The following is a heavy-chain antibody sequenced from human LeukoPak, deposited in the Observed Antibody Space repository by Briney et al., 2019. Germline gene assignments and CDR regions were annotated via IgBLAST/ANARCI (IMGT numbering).Heavy chain of an antibody. J-gene: IGHJ4*02. Sequence: ASVKVSCKASGYTFTSYGISWVRQAPGQGLEWMGWISAYNGNTNYAQKLQGRVTMTTDTSTSTAYMELRSLRSDDTAVYYCARVHRWDILTGLFDYWGQGTLVTVSS. CDR1: GYTFTSYG. D-gene: IGHD3-9*01. CDR3: ARVHRWDILTGLFDY. V-gene: IGHV1-18*01. CDR2: ISAYNGNT.